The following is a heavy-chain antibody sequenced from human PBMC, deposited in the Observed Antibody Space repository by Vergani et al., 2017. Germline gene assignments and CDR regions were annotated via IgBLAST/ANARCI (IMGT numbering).Heavy chain of an antibody. CDR1: GGSISSSSYY. V-gene: IGHV4-39*07. D-gene: IGHD2-15*01. CDR2: ISYSGRT. Sequence: QLQLQESGPGLVKPSETLSLTCTVSGGSISSSSYYWGWIRQPPGKGLEWLGSISYSGRTYYNPSLKSRVTISVNTSKNQFSLKLSSVTAADTAVYYCARDLRYCSGGSCSNNWFDPWGQGTLVTVSS. J-gene: IGHJ5*02. CDR3: ARDLRYCSGGSCSNNWFDP.